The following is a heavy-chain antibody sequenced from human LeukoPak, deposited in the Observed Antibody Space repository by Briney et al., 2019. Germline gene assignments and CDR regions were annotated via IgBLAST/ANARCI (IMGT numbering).Heavy chain of an antibody. CDR2: INTNTGNP. D-gene: IGHD6-19*01. V-gene: IGHV7-4-1*02. CDR1: GYTFTSYG. CDR3: ASGQWLPDHVFDY. J-gene: IGHJ4*02. Sequence: GASVKVSCKASGYTFTSYGISWVRQAPGQGLEWMGWINTNTGNPTYAQGFTGRFVFSLDTSVSTAYLQISSLKAEDTAVYYCASGQWLPDHVFDYWGQGTLVTVSS.